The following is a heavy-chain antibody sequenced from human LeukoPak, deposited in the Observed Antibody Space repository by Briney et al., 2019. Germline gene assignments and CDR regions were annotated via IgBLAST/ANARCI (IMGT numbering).Heavy chain of an antibody. CDR3: ARGPSGYHNT. J-gene: IGHJ4*02. D-gene: IGHD5-12*01. CDR2: ISSSGSTT. V-gene: IGHV3-48*03. Sequence: GGSLRLSCAASGFTFSSYEMNWVRQAPGKGLEWVSYISSSGSTTYYADSVKGRFTISRDNSKNTLYLQMNSLRAEDTAVYYCARGPSGYHNTGGQGTLVTVSS. CDR1: GFTFSSYE.